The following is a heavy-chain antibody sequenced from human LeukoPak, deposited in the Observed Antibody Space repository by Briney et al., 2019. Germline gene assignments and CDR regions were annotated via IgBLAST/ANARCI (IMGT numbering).Heavy chain of an antibody. J-gene: IGHJ4*02. CDR2: ISSTSSSI. V-gene: IGHV3-11*04. CDR1: GFTLIDYY. D-gene: IGHD6-19*01. CDR3: AREDPLAGTVY. Sequence: GGSLRLSCAASGFTLIDYYMTWIRQAPGKGLEWVSYISSTSSSIYYADSVKGRFTISRDNSKNTLYLQMNSLRAEDTAVYYCAREDPLAGTVYWGQGTLVTVSS.